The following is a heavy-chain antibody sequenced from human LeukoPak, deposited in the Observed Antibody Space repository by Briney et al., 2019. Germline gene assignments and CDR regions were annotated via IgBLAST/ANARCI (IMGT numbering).Heavy chain of an antibody. CDR3: VRDSNFKIDY. Sequence: GWSLRLSCAVTGFIDSNYVLHWVRRAPGEGLVWVSRINHDGSDISYADSVKGRSTISRDNAKNTLYLQMNSLRADDTAIYYCVRDSNFKIDYWGQGTLVTVPS. CDR1: GFIDSNYV. D-gene: IGHD5-24*01. CDR2: INHDGSDI. V-gene: IGHV3-74*01. J-gene: IGHJ4*02.